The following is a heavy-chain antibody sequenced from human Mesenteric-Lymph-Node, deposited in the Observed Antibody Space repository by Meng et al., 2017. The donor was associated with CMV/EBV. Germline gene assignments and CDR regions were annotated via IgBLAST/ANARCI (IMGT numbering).Heavy chain of an antibody. CDR1: GLSLSTSGVG. Sequence: QITLKESGPTLVKPTQTLTLTCTFPGLSLSTSGVGVGWIRQPPGKALEWLALIYWDDDKRYSPSLKSRLTITKDTSKNQVVLTMTNMDPVDTATYYCAHSSGIAAAGPFYFDYWGQGTLVTVSS. J-gene: IGHJ4*02. D-gene: IGHD6-13*01. V-gene: IGHV2-5*02. CDR3: AHSSGIAAAGPFYFDY. CDR2: IYWDDDK.